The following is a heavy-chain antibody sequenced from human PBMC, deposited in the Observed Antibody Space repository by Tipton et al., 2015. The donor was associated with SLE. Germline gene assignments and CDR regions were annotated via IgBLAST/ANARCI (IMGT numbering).Heavy chain of an antibody. J-gene: IGHJ3*02. CDR1: GGSFSGYY. D-gene: IGHD3-9*01. V-gene: IGHV4-34*01. CDR2: INHSGST. Sequence: TLSITCAVYGGSFSGYYWSWIRQPPGKGLEWIGEINHSGSTNYNPSLKSRVTISVDTSKNQFSLKLSSVTAADTAVYYCARNHYHISTGYSDAFDIWGQGTMVTVSS. CDR3: ARNHYHISTGYSDAFDI.